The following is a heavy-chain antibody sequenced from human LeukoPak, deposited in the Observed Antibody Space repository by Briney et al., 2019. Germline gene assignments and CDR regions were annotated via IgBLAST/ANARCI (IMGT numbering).Heavy chain of an antibody. CDR1: GYTFTGYY. CDR3: ARGYIVATIPGPS. V-gene: IGHV1-2*06. D-gene: IGHD5-12*01. CDR2: INPNSGGA. J-gene: IGHJ5*02. Sequence: ASVKVSCKASGYTFTGYYMHWVRQAPGQGLERMGRINPNSGGASYAQKFQGRVTMTRDTSISTAYMELSRLRSDDTAVYYCARGYIVATIPGPSWGQGTLVTVSS.